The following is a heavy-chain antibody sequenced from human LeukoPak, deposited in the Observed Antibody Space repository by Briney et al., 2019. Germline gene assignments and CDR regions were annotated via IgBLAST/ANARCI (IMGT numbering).Heavy chain of an antibody. V-gene: IGHV3-21*01. CDR3: ASGLTAMLTAEGGFDY. D-gene: IGHD5-18*01. Sequence: GGSLRLSCAGSGFTFSDFWMTWVRQAPGKGLEWVSSISSTISYIYYADSVKGRFTISRDNRKNSLYLQMNSLRVEDTAVYFCASGLTAMLTAEGGFDYWGQGTLVTVSS. J-gene: IGHJ4*02. CDR2: ISSTISYI. CDR1: GFTFSDFW.